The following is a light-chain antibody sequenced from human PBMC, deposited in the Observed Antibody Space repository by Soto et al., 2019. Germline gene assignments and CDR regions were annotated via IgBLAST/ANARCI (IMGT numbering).Light chain of an antibody. J-gene: IGLJ2*01. Sequence: QSVLTQPPSASGTPGQRVTISCSGSSSNIRSNYVYWYQQLPGTAPKLLIYKNNQRPSGVPARFSGSKSGTSASLAISGLRSEDEADYYCAAWDDSLSGAVFGGGTKLTVL. CDR1: SSNIRSNY. V-gene: IGLV1-47*01. CDR2: KNN. CDR3: AAWDDSLSGAV.